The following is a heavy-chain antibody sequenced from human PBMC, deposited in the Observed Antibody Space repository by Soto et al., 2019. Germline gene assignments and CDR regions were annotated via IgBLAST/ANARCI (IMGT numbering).Heavy chain of an antibody. CDR1: GFSFTSYW. J-gene: IGHJ4*02. CDR3: ARLDSSGWSH. D-gene: IGHD6-13*01. CDR2: IYPSDSDV. V-gene: IGHV5-51*01. Sequence: PGESLKISCKGSGFSFTSYWIGWVRQMPGKGLDWMGNIYPSDSDVTYSPSFKGLVTMSADKSTNTAYLQWSSLKASDTAIYFCARLDSSGWSHWGQGTRVTVSS.